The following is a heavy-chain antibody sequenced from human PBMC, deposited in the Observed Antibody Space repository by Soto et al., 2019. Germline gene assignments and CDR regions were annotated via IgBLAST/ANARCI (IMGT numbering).Heavy chain of an antibody. V-gene: IGHV1-18*01. J-gene: IGHJ3*02. CDR1: GYTFTSYG. D-gene: IGHD2-15*01. Sequence: GASVKVSCKASGYTFTSYGISWVRQAPGQGLEWMGWISAYNGNTNYAQKLQGRVTMTTDTSTSTAYMELRSLRSDDTAAYYCARDLRKRYCSGGSCPMDAFDIWGQGTMVTVSS. CDR3: ARDLRKRYCSGGSCPMDAFDI. CDR2: ISAYNGNT.